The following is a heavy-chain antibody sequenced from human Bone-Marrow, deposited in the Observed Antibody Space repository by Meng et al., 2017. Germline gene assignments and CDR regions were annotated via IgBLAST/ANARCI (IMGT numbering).Heavy chain of an antibody. D-gene: IGHD3-22*01. V-gene: IGHV4-34*01. CDR1: GGSFSGYY. J-gene: IGHJ4*02. CDR3: ARDYYDSSGYCGGIDY. Sequence: SETLSLTCAVYGGSFSGYYWSWIRQPPGKGLEWIGEINHSGSTNYNPSPKSRVTLSVDTSKNQCSLKLSSVTAADTAVYYCARDYYDSSGYCGGIDYWGQGTLVTVSS. CDR2: INHSGST.